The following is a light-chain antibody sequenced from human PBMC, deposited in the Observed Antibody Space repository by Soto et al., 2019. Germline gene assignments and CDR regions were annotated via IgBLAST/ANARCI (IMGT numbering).Light chain of an antibody. V-gene: IGKV1-39*01. CDR2: SAS. CDR3: QQSYRNPRT. J-gene: IGKJ1*01. Sequence: DIQMTQSPSSLSAPVGYSVTITCRSSQTIGSFLNWYRQRPGKAPKLLIYSASNLESGVPPRFRASGSGTAFTLTISSLQPEDFATYYCQQSYRNPRTFGLGTKVDIK. CDR1: QTIGSF.